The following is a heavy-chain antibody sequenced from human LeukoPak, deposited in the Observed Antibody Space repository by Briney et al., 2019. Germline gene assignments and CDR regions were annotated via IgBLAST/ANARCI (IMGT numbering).Heavy chain of an antibody. V-gene: IGHV3-15*01. CDR1: GFTFSNAW. Sequence: GGSLGLSCAASGFTFSNAWMSWVRQAPGKGLEWVGRIKSKTDGGTTDYAAPVKGRFTISRDDSKNTLYLQMNSLKTEDTAVYYCVRPHIVGETNFDYWGQGTLVTVSS. J-gene: IGHJ4*02. CDR3: VRPHIVGETNFDY. CDR2: IKSKTDGGTT. D-gene: IGHD1-26*01.